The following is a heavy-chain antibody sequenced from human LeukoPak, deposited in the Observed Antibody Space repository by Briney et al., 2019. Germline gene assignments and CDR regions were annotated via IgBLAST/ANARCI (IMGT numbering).Heavy chain of an antibody. CDR2: IASDGSST. CDR3: ARGRPHGNDY. J-gene: IGHJ4*02. Sequence: GGSLRLSCAASGFTFSSYWMNWVRQAPGKGLVWVSRIASDGSSTTYADSVKGRFSISRDNAKNTLYLQMNSLRVEDTAVYYCARGRPHGNDYWGQGTLVTVSS. CDR1: GFTFSSYW. V-gene: IGHV3-74*01. D-gene: IGHD4-23*01.